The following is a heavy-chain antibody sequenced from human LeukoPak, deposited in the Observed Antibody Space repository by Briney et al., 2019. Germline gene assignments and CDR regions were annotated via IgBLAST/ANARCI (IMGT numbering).Heavy chain of an antibody. CDR3: ARHTVWAGYYYYYGMDA. D-gene: IGHD4-11*01. CDR2: IYYSGST. Sequence: PSETLSLTCTVSGGSISSYYWSWIRQPPGKGLEWIGYIYYSGSTNYNPSLKGRVTISVDTSKNQFSLKLSSVTAADTAVYYCARHTVWAGYYYYYGMDAWGQGTTVTVSS. CDR1: GGSISSYY. J-gene: IGHJ6*02. V-gene: IGHV4-59*08.